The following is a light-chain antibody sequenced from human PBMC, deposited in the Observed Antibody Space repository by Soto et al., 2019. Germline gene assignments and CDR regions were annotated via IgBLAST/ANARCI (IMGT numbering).Light chain of an antibody. V-gene: IGKV2D-29*01. CDR2: GVS. J-gene: IGKJ1*01. CDR3: MQSVQAPWT. CDR1: QSLVFSDGQTS. Sequence: DIVMPPTPLSLSVPPGQPASISCKSRQSLVFSDGQTSFYWFLQKPGQPPQLLIHGVSNRFSGVPDRFSGSGSGTDFTLKISRVEAEDCGFYYCMQSVQAPWTFGQGTKVEIK.